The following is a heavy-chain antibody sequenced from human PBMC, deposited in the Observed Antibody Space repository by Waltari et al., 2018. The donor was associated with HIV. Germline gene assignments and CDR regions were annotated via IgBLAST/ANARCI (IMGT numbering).Heavy chain of an antibody. Sequence: QIRFVQSGGELKKPGASVKVSCKAFDYTFSSYGIHWVGQVPGQGLEWMGWRHPYNVNTIYAQKFKGRVTMTTDTATIAAYLEVRSLGFDDTAMYCCARDLTGYYDSSGYPHYWGQGTLVTVSS. CDR1: DYTFSSYG. D-gene: IGHD3-22*01. CDR2: RHPYNVNT. V-gene: IGHV1-18*01. J-gene: IGHJ4*02. CDR3: ARDLTGYYDSSGYPHY.